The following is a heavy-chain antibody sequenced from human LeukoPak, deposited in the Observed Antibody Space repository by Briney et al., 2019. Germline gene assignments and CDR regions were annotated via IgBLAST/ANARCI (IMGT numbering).Heavy chain of an antibody. Sequence: GGSLRLSCAGSGFIFGGYTMNWVRQAPGKGLEWLSYISPSGENKLYADSVRGRFSISRDNAKNSAHLQMDSLRAEDTAVYYCASRRSGWPNDAFDIWGQGTMVTVTS. V-gene: IGHV3-48*01. CDR2: ISPSGENK. D-gene: IGHD6-19*01. CDR3: ASRRSGWPNDAFDI. J-gene: IGHJ3*02. CDR1: GFIFGGYT.